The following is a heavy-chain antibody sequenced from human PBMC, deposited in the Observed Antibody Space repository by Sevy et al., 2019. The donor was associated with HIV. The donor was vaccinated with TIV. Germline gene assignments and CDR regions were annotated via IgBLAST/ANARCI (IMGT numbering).Heavy chain of an antibody. CDR3: ARAGQLDGWFDP. CDR1: GGTFSSYA. Sequence: ASVKVSCKASGGTFSSYAIYWVRQAPGQGLEWMGGIIPILGIANYAQRFQGRVTITADKSTSTAYMELSSLRSEETAVYYCARAGQLDGWFDPWGQGTLVTVSS. CDR2: IIPILGIA. J-gene: IGHJ5*02. V-gene: IGHV1-69*10. D-gene: IGHD6-6*01.